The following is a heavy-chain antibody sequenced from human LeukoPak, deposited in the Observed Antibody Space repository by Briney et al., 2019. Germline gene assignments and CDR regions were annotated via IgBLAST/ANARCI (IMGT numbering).Heavy chain of an antibody. D-gene: IGHD6-13*01. J-gene: IGHJ4*02. V-gene: IGHV1-69*13. Sequence: SVKVSCKASGGTFSSYAISWVRQAPGQGLEWMGGIIPIFGTANYAQKFQGRVTITADESTSTAYMELSSLRSEDMAVYYCAYGSSWYPTGVYFDYWAREPWSPSPQ. CDR2: IIPIFGTA. CDR1: GGTFSSYA. CDR3: AYGSSWYPTGVYFDY.